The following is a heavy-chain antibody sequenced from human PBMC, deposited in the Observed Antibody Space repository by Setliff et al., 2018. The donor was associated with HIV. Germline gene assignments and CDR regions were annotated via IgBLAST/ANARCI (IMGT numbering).Heavy chain of an antibody. D-gene: IGHD6-6*01. J-gene: IGHJ5*01. V-gene: IGHV4-31*03. Sequence: PSETLSLTCSVSGGSISSGGHYWSWIRQQPGKGLEWIGYIHYTGSNFYNPSFTSRLTISIDTSKNQFSLKLTSMTAADTAVYFCARGGNSRAAWFDSRGQGTLVTVSS. CDR3: ARGGNSRAAWFDS. CDR1: GGSISSGGHY. CDR2: IHYTGSN.